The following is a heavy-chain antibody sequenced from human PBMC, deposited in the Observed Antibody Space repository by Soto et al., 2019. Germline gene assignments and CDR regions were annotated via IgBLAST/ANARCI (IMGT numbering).Heavy chain of an antibody. CDR3: ARVTGFGLSDY. CDR1: GGSVSSGSYY. Sequence: QVQLQESGPGLVKPSETLSLTCTVSGGSVSSGSYYWSWIRQPPGKGLEWIGYIYYSGSTNYNPSLQSRVTISIDTSKNQFSLKLSSVTAADTAVYYCARVTGFGLSDYWGQGTLVTVSS. D-gene: IGHD3-16*01. V-gene: IGHV4-61*01. J-gene: IGHJ4*02. CDR2: IYYSGST.